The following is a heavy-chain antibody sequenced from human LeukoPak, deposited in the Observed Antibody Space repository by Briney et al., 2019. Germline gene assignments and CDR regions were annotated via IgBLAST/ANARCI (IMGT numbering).Heavy chain of an antibody. CDR2: INSDGSST. CDR1: GFTFSSYW. J-gene: IGHJ6*02. V-gene: IGHV3-74*01. D-gene: IGHD1-26*01. CDR3: ARERSIVGATRSYYYGMDV. Sequence: GGSLRLSCAASGFTFSSYWMHWVRQAPGRGLVWVSRINSDGSSTSDAGSVKGRFTISRDNAKNTLYLQMNSLRAEDTAVYYCARERSIVGATRSYYYGMDVWGQGTTVTVSS.